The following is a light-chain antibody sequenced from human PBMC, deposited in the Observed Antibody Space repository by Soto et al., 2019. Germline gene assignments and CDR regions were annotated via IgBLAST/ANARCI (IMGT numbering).Light chain of an antibody. J-gene: IGKJ4*01. CDR1: QSIDSW. Sequence: DIQMTQSPSTLSASVGDRVTITCRASQSIDSWLAWYQQKPGKAPNLLIYKASNLENGVPLRFSGSGSGTEFTLTISSLQPDDFATYYCQQYKTYCTFGGGTKVEIK. CDR2: KAS. V-gene: IGKV1-5*03. CDR3: QQYKTYCT.